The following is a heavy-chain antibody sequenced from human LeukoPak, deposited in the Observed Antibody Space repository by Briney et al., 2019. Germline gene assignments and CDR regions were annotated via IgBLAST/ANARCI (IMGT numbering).Heavy chain of an antibody. J-gene: IGHJ4*02. D-gene: IGHD1-26*01. V-gene: IGHV4-59*01. CDR1: GDSISGYY. CDR2: IYHSGST. CDR3: ARSYSGIPYYFDY. Sequence: SETLSLTCTVSGDSISGYYWSWIRQPPGRGLEWIGNIYHSGSTNYSPSLKSRVTISVDTSKNQFSLKLSSVTAADTAVYYCARSYSGIPYYFDYWGQGTLVTVSS.